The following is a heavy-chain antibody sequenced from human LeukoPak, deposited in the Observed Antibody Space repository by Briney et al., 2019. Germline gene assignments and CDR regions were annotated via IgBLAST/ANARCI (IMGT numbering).Heavy chain of an antibody. CDR3: ARGYYDSSDFEYLQH. J-gene: IGHJ1*01. V-gene: IGHV1-2*02. CDR2: INPNSGDT. D-gene: IGHD3-22*01. CDR1: GYTFNSHG. Sequence: ASVKVSCKASGYTFNSHGITWGRQAPGQGLEWMGWINPNSGDTNFAQKFQGRVTMTRDTSISTVYMELSRLRSDDTAVFYCARGYYDSSDFEYLQHWGQGTLVTVSS.